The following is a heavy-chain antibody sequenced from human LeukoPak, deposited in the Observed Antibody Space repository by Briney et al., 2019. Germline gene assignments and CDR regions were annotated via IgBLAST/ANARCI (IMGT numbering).Heavy chain of an antibody. Sequence: GGSLRLSCAASGFTCSSYAMSWVRQAPGKGLEWVSAISGSGGSTYYADSVKGRFTISRDNSKNTLYLQMNSLRAEDTAVYYCATTYYYDSSGYFLGSDAFDIWGQGTMVTASS. CDR2: ISGSGGST. CDR1: GFTCSSYA. J-gene: IGHJ3*02. D-gene: IGHD3-22*01. CDR3: ATTYYYDSSGYFLGSDAFDI. V-gene: IGHV3-23*01.